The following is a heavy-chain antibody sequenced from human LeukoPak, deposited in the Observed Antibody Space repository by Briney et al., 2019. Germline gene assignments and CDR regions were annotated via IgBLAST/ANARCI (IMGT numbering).Heavy chain of an antibody. CDR3: ARGAIMATIPTGFDY. J-gene: IGHJ4*02. D-gene: IGHD5-12*01. CDR2: IHPKNGDT. Sequence: ASVKVSCKASGYTFTGYYMHWVRQAPGQGLEWMGWIHPKNGDTNYAHKFQGRVTMTRDTSISTAYMDLSRLRSDDTAVYYCARGAIMATIPTGFDYWGQGTLVTVSS. V-gene: IGHV1-2*02. CDR1: GYTFTGYY.